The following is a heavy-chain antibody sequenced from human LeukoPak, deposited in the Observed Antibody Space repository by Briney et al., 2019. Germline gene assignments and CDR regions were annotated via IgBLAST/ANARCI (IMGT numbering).Heavy chain of an antibody. Sequence: SETLSLTCAVYGGSFSDYYWSWIRQPPARGLEWLGEITHSGITNYNPSLKSRVTISVDTSKSQFSLKLSSVTAADTAMYYCARDDSSGNYWGQGTLVTVSS. D-gene: IGHD6-19*01. J-gene: IGHJ4*02. CDR3: ARDDSSGNY. CDR1: GGSFSDYY. V-gene: IGHV4-34*01. CDR2: ITHSGIT.